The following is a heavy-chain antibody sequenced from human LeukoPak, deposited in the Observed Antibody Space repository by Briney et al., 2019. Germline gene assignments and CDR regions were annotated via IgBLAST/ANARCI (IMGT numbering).Heavy chain of an antibody. J-gene: IGHJ3*02. CDR3: ARVGFGVIIPPYAFDI. CDR2: IYYSGRT. D-gene: IGHD3-3*01. V-gene: IGHV4-30-4*08. CDR1: GGSISSGDYY. Sequence: PSETLSLTCTVSGGSISSGDYYWSWIRQPPGKGLEWIGYIYYSGRTYYNPSLKSRITISVDTSKNQFSLKLTSVTAADTAVYYCARVGFGVIIPPYAFDIWGQGTMVTVSS.